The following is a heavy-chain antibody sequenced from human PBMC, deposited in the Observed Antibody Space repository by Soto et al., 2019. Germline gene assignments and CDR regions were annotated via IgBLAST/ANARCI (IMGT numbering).Heavy chain of an antibody. CDR1: GFTFSSYG. V-gene: IGHV3-33*01. CDR2: IWYDGSNK. J-gene: IGHJ6*02. Sequence: PGGSLRLSCAASGFTFSSYGMRWVRQAPGKGLEWVAVIWYDGSNKYYADSVKGRFTISRDNSKNTLYLQMNSLRAEDTAVYYCARDSIPYYYYYGMDVWGQGTTVTVSS. CDR3: ARDSIPYYYYYGMDV.